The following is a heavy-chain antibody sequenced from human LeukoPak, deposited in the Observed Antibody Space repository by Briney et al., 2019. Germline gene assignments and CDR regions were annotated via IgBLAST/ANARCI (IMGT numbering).Heavy chain of an antibody. CDR2: IYYSGST. CDR1: GGSISSYY. CDR3: ARRDRSYYDSSGSPYYFDY. V-gene: IGHV4-59*12. Sequence: SETLSLTCTVSGGSISSYYWSWIRQPPGKGLEWIGSIYYSGSTYYNPSLKSRVTISVDTSKNQFSLKLSSVTAADTAVYYCARRDRSYYDSSGSPYYFDYWGQGTLVTVSS. D-gene: IGHD3-22*01. J-gene: IGHJ4*02.